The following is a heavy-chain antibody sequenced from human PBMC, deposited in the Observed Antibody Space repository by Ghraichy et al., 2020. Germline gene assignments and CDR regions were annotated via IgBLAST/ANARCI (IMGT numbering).Heavy chain of an antibody. CDR2: ISYDGSNK. D-gene: IGHD6-19*01. V-gene: IGHV3-30-3*01. J-gene: IGHJ4*02. CDR3: ARGSIAVAGTYFEQDYYFDY. Sequence: GGSLRLSCAASGFTFSSYAMHWVRQAPGKGLEWVAVISYDGSNKYYADSVKGRFTISRDNSKNTLYLQMNSLRAEDTAVYYCARGSIAVAGTYFEQDYYFDYWGQGTLVTVSS. CDR1: GFTFSSYA.